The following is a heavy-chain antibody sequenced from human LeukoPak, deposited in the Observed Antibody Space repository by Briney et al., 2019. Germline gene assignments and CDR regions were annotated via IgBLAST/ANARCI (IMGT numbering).Heavy chain of an antibody. D-gene: IGHD3-10*01. J-gene: IGHJ6*03. V-gene: IGHV4-34*01. CDR3: ARVFGYYYYYIDV. CDR2: VNESGNT. Sequence: PSETLSLTCGVDGGSLSGYYWTWIRQSPGKGLEWIGDVNESGNTNYNAPLESRVTISVDTSKNQFSLKLSSVTAADTAVYYCARVFGYYYYYIDVWGQGILVTVSS. CDR1: GGSLSGYY.